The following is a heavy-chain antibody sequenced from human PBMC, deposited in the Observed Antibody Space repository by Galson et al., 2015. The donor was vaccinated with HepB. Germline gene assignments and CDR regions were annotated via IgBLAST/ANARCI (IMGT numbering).Heavy chain of an antibody. V-gene: IGHV1-46*01. D-gene: IGHD3-16*01. CDR1: GYTFTTQY. Sequence: SVKVSCKASGYTFTTQYIHWVRQAPGQGLEWVGIINPSGGGTAFAQNFQGRVTMTRDTSTSTVYMELSSLRSEDTALYYCAGGGGGGPYRLLPSGGNGMDVWGQGTTVTVSS. J-gene: IGHJ6*02. CDR2: INPSGGGT. CDR3: AGGGGGGPYRLLPSGGNGMDV.